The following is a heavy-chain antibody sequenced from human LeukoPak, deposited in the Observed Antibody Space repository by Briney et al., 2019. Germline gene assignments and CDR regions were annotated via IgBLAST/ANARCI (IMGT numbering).Heavy chain of an antibody. D-gene: IGHD2-15*01. CDR3: ARLGRIMTPTYYYYYGMDV. CDR2: IYLGDSDT. CDR1: GYSFTSYW. V-gene: IGHV5-51*01. J-gene: IGHJ6*02. Sequence: GESLKISCKGSGYSFTSYWIGWVRQMPGKGLEWMGIIYLGDSDTRYSPSFQGQVTISADKSISTAYLQWSSLKASDTAMYYCARLGRIMTPTYYYYYGMDVWGQGTTVTVSS.